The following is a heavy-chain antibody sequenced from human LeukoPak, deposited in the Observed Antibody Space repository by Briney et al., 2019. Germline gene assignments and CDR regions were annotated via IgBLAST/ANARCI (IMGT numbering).Heavy chain of an antibody. J-gene: IGHJ4*02. Sequence: SETLSLTCAVYGGSFSGYYWSWIRQPPGKGLEWIGSIYYSGSTYYNPSLKSRVTISVDTSKNQFSLKLSSVTAADTAVYYCARDLVEMATNSVGYFDYWGQGTLVTVSS. CDR1: GGSFSGYY. CDR2: IYYSGST. D-gene: IGHD5-24*01. CDR3: ARDLVEMATNSVGYFDY. V-gene: IGHV4-34*01.